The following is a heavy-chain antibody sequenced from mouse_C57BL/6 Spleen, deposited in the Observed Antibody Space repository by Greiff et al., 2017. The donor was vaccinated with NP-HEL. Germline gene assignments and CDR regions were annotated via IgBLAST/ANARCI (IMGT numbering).Heavy chain of an antibody. V-gene: IGHV5-4*01. J-gene: IGHJ3*01. CDR1: GFTFSSYA. D-gene: IGHD2-2*01. CDR2: ISDGGSYT. Sequence: EVNVVESGGGLVKPGGSLKLSCAASGFTFSSYAMSWVRQTPEKRLEWVATISDGGSYTYYPDNVKGRFTISRDNAKNNLYLQMSHLKSEDTAMYYCAREGGYDGAWFAYWGQGTLVTVSA. CDR3: AREGGYDGAWFAY.